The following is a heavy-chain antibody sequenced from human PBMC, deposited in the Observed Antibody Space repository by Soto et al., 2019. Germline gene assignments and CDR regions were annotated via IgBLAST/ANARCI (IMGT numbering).Heavy chain of an antibody. V-gene: IGHV1-2*02. CDR2: INPNSGGT. CDR3: ARVVDTAMASLNYYYYGMDV. J-gene: IGHJ6*02. Sequence: QVQLVQSGAEVKKPGASVKVSCKASGYTFTGYYMHWVRQAPGQGLEWMGWINPNSGGTNYAQKFQGRVTITADKSTSTAYMELSSLRSEDTAVYYCARVVDTAMASLNYYYYGMDVWGQGTTVTVSS. CDR1: GYTFTGYY. D-gene: IGHD5-18*01.